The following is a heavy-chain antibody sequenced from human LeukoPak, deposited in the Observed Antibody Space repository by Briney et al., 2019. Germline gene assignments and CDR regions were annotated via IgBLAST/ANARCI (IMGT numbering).Heavy chain of an antibody. CDR1: GYTFTGYY. Sequence: ASVKVSCKASGYTFTGYYMHWVRQAPGQGLEWMGWISAYNGNTNYAQKLQGRVTMTTDTSTSTAYMELRSLRSDDTAVYYCASAPSPITMIMSYWGQGTLVTVSS. V-gene: IGHV1-18*04. CDR2: ISAYNGNT. D-gene: IGHD3-22*01. CDR3: ASAPSPITMIMSY. J-gene: IGHJ4*02.